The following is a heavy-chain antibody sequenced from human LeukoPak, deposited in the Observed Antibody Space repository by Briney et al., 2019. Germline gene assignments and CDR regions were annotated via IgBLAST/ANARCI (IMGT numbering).Heavy chain of an antibody. V-gene: IGHV1-2*02. CDR3: GGGNPVAGIDP. Sequence: GASVKVSCKASGYTFTGYYMHWVRQAPGQGLEWMGWINPNSGATDYAQKFQGRVTMTRDTSISTAYMELTTLTSDDMALYYCGGGNPVAGIDPWGQGTLVTVSS. CDR1: GYTFTGYY. J-gene: IGHJ5*01. CDR2: INPNSGAT. D-gene: IGHD6-19*01.